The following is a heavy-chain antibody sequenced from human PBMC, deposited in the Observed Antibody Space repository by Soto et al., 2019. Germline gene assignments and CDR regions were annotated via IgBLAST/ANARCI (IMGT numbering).Heavy chain of an antibody. CDR1: GGSISSYY. CDR3: ARQGVISNYYYYYGMDV. V-gene: IGHV4-59*08. CDR2: IAYSGST. J-gene: IGHJ6*02. Sequence: SETLSLTCTVSGGSISSYYWSWIRQPPGKGLEWIGYIAYSGSTKYNPSLTSRVTISVDKSKNQFSLKLSSVTAADTAVYYCARQGVISNYYYYYGMDVWGQGTTVTVSS. D-gene: IGHD3-16*02.